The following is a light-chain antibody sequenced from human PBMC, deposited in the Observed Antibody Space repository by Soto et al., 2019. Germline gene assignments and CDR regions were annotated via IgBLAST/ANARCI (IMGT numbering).Light chain of an antibody. V-gene: IGKV3-15*01. CDR2: GAS. Sequence: EIVMTQSPATLSVSPGERATLSCRASQSGSGNLAWYQQKPRQAPMLLIYGASTRATCLPARFSGSGSGPEFTLTICTLQSEHFAVYYCQHYKNWPPLTFGRGAKMEIK. CDR1: QSGSGN. J-gene: IGKJ4*01. CDR3: QHYKNWPPLT.